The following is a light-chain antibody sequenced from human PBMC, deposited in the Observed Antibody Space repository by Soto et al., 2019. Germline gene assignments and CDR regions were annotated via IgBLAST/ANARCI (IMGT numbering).Light chain of an antibody. CDR3: ATWDDSLSGRWV. CDR1: SSNIGRNY. Sequence: QSVLTQPPSASGTPGQRVTISCSGSSSNIGRNYLYWYQQFSGTAPKLLVYRDNHRPSGVPDRFSGSKSGTSASLAISGLRSEDEADYYCATWDDSLSGRWVFGGGTKLTVL. J-gene: IGLJ3*02. CDR2: RDN. V-gene: IGLV1-47*01.